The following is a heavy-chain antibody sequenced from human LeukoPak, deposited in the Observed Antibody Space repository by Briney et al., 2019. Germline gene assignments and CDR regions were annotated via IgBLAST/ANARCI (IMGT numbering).Heavy chain of an antibody. Sequence: ASVKVSCKASGYTFTSYYMHWVRQAPGQGLEWMGIINPSGGSTSYAQKFQGRVTMTRDTSTSTVYMELSSLRSEDTAVYYCARAARYYDFWSGYPYYFDYWGQGTLVTVSS. V-gene: IGHV1-46*01. CDR1: GYTFTSYY. CDR2: INPSGGST. J-gene: IGHJ4*02. CDR3: ARAARYYDFWSGYPYYFDY. D-gene: IGHD3-3*01.